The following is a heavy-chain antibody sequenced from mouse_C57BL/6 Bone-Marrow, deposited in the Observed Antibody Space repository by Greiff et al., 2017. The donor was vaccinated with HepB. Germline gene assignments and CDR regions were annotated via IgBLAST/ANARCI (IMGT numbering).Heavy chain of an antibody. CDR1: GFTFSSYT. V-gene: IGHV5-9*01. CDR3: ARRLYYYGSTYAMDY. D-gene: IGHD1-1*01. Sequence: EVKVVESGGGLVKPGGSLKLSCAASGFTFSSYTMSWVRQTPEKRLEWVATISGGGGNTYYPDSVKGRFTISRDNAKNTLYLQMSSLRSEDTALYYCARRLYYYGSTYAMDYWGQGTSVTVSS. CDR2: ISGGGGNT. J-gene: IGHJ4*01.